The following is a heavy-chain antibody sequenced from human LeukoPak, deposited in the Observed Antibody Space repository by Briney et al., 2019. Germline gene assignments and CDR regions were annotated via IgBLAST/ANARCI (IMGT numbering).Heavy chain of an antibody. D-gene: IGHD6-13*01. CDR3: ARDRYSSSWYQAT. V-gene: IGHV3-74*01. CDR2: INSDGSST. Sequence: GGSLRLSCAASGFTFSNYWMHWVRQAPGKGLVWVSRINSDGSSTSYADSVKGRFTISRDNAKNTLYLQMNSLRAEDTAVYYCARDRYSSSWYQATWGQGTLVTVSS. CDR1: GFTFSNYW. J-gene: IGHJ5*02.